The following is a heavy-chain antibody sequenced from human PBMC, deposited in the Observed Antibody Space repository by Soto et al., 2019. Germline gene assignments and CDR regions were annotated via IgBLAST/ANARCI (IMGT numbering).Heavy chain of an antibody. CDR1: GYTFTSYA. CDR3: ARYSSSWYPDYYYYGMDV. J-gene: IGHJ6*02. Sequence: ASVKVSCKASGYTFTSYAMHWGRQAPGQRLEWMGWINAGNGNTKYSQKFQGRVTITRDTSASTAYMELSSLRSEDTAVYYCARYSSSWYPDYYYYGMDVWGQGTTVTVS. V-gene: IGHV1-3*01. CDR2: INAGNGNT. D-gene: IGHD6-13*01.